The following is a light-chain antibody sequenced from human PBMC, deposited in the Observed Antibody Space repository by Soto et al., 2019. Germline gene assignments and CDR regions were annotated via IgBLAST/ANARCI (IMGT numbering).Light chain of an antibody. CDR1: QGISSY. CDR2: AAS. J-gene: IGKJ4*02. Sequence: AIRMTQSPSSLSASTGDRVTITCRASQGISSYLAWYQQKPGKAPKLLIYAASTMQSGVPSRFSGSGSGQEITLTISCLQSEDCATYYCQQYYSYPPTF. V-gene: IGKV1-8*01. CDR3: QQYYSYPPT.